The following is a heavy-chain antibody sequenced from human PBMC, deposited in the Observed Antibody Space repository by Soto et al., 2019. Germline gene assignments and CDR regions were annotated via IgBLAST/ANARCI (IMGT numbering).Heavy chain of an antibody. D-gene: IGHD1-7*01. J-gene: IGHJ4*02. Sequence: EVQLVESGGGLVQPGGSLRLSCVVSGFTFSSYWMNWVRQAPGKGLEWVANIKQDGSETHYVDSVKGRFTISRDNAKKSLYLQMNSLRAEDTAVYYCVRGTPTPGLDYWGQGTLVTVSS. CDR3: VRGTPTPGLDY. CDR2: IKQDGSET. V-gene: IGHV3-7*03. CDR1: GFTFSSYW.